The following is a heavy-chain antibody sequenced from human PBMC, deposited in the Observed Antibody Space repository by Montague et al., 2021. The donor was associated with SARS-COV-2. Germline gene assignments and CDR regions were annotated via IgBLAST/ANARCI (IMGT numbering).Heavy chain of an antibody. Sequence: SETLSLTCTVSGDSINSYYWSWIRQSPGKGLDRIGYIPYSGSTNFNPSLKSRVSMSVDTSKNQFSLNLRYVTAADTAVYYCAKGGGGGSYFFAYWGQGTLVTVSS. V-gene: IGHV4-59*01. CDR3: AKGGGGGSYFFAY. J-gene: IGHJ4*02. CDR1: GDSINSYY. CDR2: IPYSGST. D-gene: IGHD3-16*01.